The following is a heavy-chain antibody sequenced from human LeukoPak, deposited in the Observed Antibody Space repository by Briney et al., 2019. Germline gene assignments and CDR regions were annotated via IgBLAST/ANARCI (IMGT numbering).Heavy chain of an antibody. V-gene: IGHV4-34*01. CDR2: INHSGST. CDR3: AGLILTGYYTNMDV. CDR1: GGSFSGYY. D-gene: IGHD3-9*01. Sequence: SETLSLTCAVYGGSFSGYYWSWIRQPPGKGLEWIGEINHSGSTNYNPSLKSRVTISVDTSKNQFSLKLSSVTAADTAVYYCAGLILTGYYTNMDVWGKGTTVTVSS. J-gene: IGHJ6*03.